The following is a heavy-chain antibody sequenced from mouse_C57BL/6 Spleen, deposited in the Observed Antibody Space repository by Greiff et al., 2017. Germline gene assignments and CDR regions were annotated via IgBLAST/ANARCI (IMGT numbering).Heavy chain of an antibody. CDR1: GYTFTDYE. V-gene: IGHV1-15*01. CDR3: TRTTVD. Sequence: QVHVKQSGAELVRPGASVTLSCKASGYTFTDYEMHWVKQTPVHGLEWIGAIDPETGGTAYNQKFKGKAILTADKSSSTAYMELRSLTSEDSAVYYCTRTTVDWGTGTTVTVSS. J-gene: IGHJ1*03. CDR2: IDPETGGT. D-gene: IGHD1-1*01.